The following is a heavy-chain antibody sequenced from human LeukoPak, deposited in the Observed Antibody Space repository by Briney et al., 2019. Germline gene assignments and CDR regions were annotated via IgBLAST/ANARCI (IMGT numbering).Heavy chain of an antibody. CDR1: GGSISSHY. CDR2: IYYSGST. V-gene: IGHV4-59*11. D-gene: IGHD1-26*01. CDR3: ARASKYSGSYYVFDY. Sequence: PSKTLSLTCTVSGGSISSHYWSWIRQPPGKGLEWIEYIYYSGSTNYNPSLKSRVTISVDTSKNQFSLKLSSVTAADTAVYYCARASKYSGSYYVFDYWGQGTLVTVSS. J-gene: IGHJ4*02.